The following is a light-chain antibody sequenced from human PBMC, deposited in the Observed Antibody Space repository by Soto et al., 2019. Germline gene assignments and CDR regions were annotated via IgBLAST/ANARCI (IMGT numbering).Light chain of an antibody. J-gene: IGLJ2*01. V-gene: IGLV2-14*03. CDR3: SSYIISSTHVV. CDR2: DVN. CDR1: SSDVGGYNY. Sequence: QSALTQPASVSGSPGQSITISCTGTSSDVGGYNYVSWYQQHPGKAPKLMIYDVNIRPSGVSNRFSGSKSGNTASLPISGLQAEDEADYYCSSYIISSTHVVFGGGTQLTVL.